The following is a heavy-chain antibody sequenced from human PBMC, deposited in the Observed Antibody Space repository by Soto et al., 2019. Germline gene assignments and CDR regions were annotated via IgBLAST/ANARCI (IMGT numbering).Heavy chain of an antibody. J-gene: IGHJ4*02. CDR1: GYSFISYW. CDR2: IHPDDSET. D-gene: IGHD6-19*01. CDR3: VRHVTRGPVAEIDY. V-gene: IGHV5-51*01. Sequence: GESLKISCRGSGYSFISYWIGWVRQMPGKGLEWMGIIHPDDSETKYSPSFQGQVTISVDKSISIAYLQWSSLKASDTATCYCVRHVTRGPVAEIDYWGQGTLVTVSS.